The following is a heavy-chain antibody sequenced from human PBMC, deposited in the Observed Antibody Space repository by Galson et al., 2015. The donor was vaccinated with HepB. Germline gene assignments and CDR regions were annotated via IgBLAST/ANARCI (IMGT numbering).Heavy chain of an antibody. CDR2: IYYSGST. CDR1: GGSISSYY. CDR3: ARDLGGIGFGYMDV. V-gene: IGHV4-59*01. Sequence: TLSLTCTVSGGSISSYYWSWIRQPPGKGLEWIGYIYYSGSTNYNPSLKSRVTISVDTSKNQFSLKLSSVTAADTAVYYCARDLGGIGFGYMDVWGKGTTVTVSS. D-gene: IGHD1-26*01. J-gene: IGHJ6*03.